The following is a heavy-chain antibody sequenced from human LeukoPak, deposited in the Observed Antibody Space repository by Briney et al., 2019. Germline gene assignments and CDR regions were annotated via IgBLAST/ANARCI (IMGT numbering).Heavy chain of an antibody. CDR2: ISAYNGDT. D-gene: IGHD6-19*01. Sequence: ASVKVSRKASGYTFTSYGINWVRQAPGQGLEWMGWISAYNGDTNYAQKLQGRVTMTTDTSTSTAYMELRSLRSDDTAVYYCARVAVAGPDAFDIWGQGTMVTVSS. V-gene: IGHV1-18*01. CDR3: ARVAVAGPDAFDI. J-gene: IGHJ3*02. CDR1: GYTFTSYG.